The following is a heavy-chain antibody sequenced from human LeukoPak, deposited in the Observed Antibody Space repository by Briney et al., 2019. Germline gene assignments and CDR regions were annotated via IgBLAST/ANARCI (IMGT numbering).Heavy chain of an antibody. CDR3: VRDGRWPLVGDY. D-gene: IGHD4-23*01. V-gene: IGHV3-7*01. CDR2: IKEDGSEK. CDR1: GFTLSTYW. Sequence: GGSLRLSCAVSGFTLSTYWMSWVRQTPRKGLEWVARIKEDGSEKYYVNSVKGRFTISRDNVKNSIYLQMNSLRGEDTAVYYCVRDGRWPLVGDYWCQGTLVTVSS. J-gene: IGHJ4*02.